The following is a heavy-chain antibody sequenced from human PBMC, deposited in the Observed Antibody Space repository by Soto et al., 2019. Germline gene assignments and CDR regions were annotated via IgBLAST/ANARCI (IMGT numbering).Heavy chain of an antibody. Sequence: EVQLVESGGGLIQPGGSLRLSCAVSGFTVSNNYMSWVRQAPGKGLEGVSVIYSGGYTAYGDSVKGRFTISRDNSKNNLYLSMKPPGAAAQAGFSWGTPPGGGGYWGQGTLVTVSS. CDR2: IYSGGYT. V-gene: IGHV3-53*01. J-gene: IGHJ4*02. CDR3: GTPPGGGGY. D-gene: IGHD3-10*01. CDR1: GFTVSNNY.